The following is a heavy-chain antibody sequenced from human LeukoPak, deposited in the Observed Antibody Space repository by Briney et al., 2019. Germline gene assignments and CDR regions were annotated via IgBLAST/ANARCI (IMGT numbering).Heavy chain of an antibody. J-gene: IGHJ4*02. CDR2: IDPSDSYT. Sequence: GESLKISCKGSGYSFTSYWISWVRQMPGKGLEWMGRIDPSDSYTNYSPSFQGQVTISADKSISTAYLQWSSLKASDTAMYYCARLVGANQILFDYWGQGTLVTVSS. D-gene: IGHD1-26*01. V-gene: IGHV5-10-1*04. CDR3: ARLVGANQILFDY. CDR1: GYSFTSYW.